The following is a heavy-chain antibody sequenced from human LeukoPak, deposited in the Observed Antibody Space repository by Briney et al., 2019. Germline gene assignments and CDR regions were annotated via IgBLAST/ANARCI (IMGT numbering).Heavy chain of an antibody. CDR3: AKSSWSAVFGVITFFDQ. Sequence: SETLSLTCSVSGGFSGSSYYWGWVRQSPGERLEWIGSIYFSGTTSYNPSLESRVTISVDSSKTQFSLKLASVTAADSAVYYCAKSSWSAVFGVITFFDQWGQGSRVSVSS. J-gene: IGHJ4*02. CDR2: IYFSGTT. V-gene: IGHV4-39*01. D-gene: IGHD3-3*01. CDR1: GGFSGSSYY.